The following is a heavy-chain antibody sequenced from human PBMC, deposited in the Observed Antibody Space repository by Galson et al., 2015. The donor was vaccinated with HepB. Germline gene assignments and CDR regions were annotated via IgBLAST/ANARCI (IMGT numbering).Heavy chain of an antibody. CDR2: IYPGDSDI. Sequence: QSGAEVKEPGASLRISCQGSGYTFGNYWIAWVRQMPGKGLEWMGVIYPGDSDIKYSPSFQGHVTISADKSISTAYLQWSSLKASDTAMYYCASMYYYDSSGYSTYYYYGMDVWGQGTTVTVSS. V-gene: IGHV5-51*01. CDR3: ASMYYYDSSGYSTYYYYGMDV. J-gene: IGHJ6*02. D-gene: IGHD3-22*01. CDR1: GYTFGNYW.